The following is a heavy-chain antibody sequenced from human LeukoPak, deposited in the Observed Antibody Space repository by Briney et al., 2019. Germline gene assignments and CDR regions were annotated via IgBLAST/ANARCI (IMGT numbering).Heavy chain of an antibody. V-gene: IGHV4-39*01. CDR1: GGSINSSSYY. CDR2: IYYSGST. Sequence: SETLSLTCTVSGGSINSSSYYWGWIRQPPGKGLEWIGSIYYSGSTYYNPSLKSRVTISVDTSKNQFSLKLSSVTAADTAVYYCARLTYYYYGMDVWGQGTTVTVS. J-gene: IGHJ6*02. CDR3: ARLTYYYYGMDV.